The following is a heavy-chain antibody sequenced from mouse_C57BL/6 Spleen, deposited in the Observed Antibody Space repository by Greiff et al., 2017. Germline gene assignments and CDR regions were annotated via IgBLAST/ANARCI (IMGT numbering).Heavy chain of an antibody. CDR1: GYTFTSYW. V-gene: IGHV1-50*01. D-gene: IGHD2-1*01. CDR2: IDPSDSYT. CDR3: ARGYYGNYFDY. Sequence: QVQLQQPGAELVKPGASVKLSCKASGYTFTSYWMQWVKQRPGQGLEWIGEIDPSDSYTNYNQKFKGKATLTVDTSSSTAYMQLSSLTSEDSAVYYCARGYYGNYFDYWGQGTTLTVSS. J-gene: IGHJ2*01.